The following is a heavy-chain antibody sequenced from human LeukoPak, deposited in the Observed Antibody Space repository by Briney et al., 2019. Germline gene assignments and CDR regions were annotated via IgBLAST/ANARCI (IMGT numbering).Heavy chain of an antibody. CDR3: AKYRSGDFDYYPDLDC. D-gene: IGHD3-9*01. CDR2: ISYDGSNK. J-gene: IGHJ4*02. Sequence: GRSLRLSCAASGLTFSSYGMHWVRQAPGKGLEWVAVISYDGSNKYYADSVKGRFTISRDNSKNTLFLQMNSLRAEDTAIYYCAKYRSGDFDYYPDLDCWGQGTLVTVSS. V-gene: IGHV3-30*18. CDR1: GLTFSSYG.